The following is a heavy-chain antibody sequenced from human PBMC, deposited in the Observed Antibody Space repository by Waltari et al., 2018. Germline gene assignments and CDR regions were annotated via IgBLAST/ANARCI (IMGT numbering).Heavy chain of an antibody. CDR3: TRYGDYVGGY. V-gene: IGHV3-73*01. CDR1: GFTCSGSA. CDR2: IRSKANSYAT. J-gene: IGHJ4*02. D-gene: IGHD4-17*01. Sequence: EVQLVESGGGLVQPGGSLKLSCAAWGFTCSGSAMHWVRQASGKGLEWVGRIRSKANSYATAYAASVKGRFTISRDDSKNTAYLQMNSLKTEDTAVYYCTRYGDYVGGYWGQGTLVTVSS.